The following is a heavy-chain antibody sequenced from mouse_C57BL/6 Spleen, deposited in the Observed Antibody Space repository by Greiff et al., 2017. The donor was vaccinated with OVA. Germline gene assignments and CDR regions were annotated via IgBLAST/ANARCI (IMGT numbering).Heavy chain of an antibody. CDR3: ARAEGYDGTYDFDY. J-gene: IGHJ2*01. D-gene: IGHD2-2*01. CDR2: IYPGSGST. V-gene: IGHV1-55*01. CDR1: GYTFTSYW. Sequence: VQLQQPGAELVKPGASVKMSCKASGYTFTSYWITWVKQRPGQGLEWIGDIYPGSGSTNYNEKFKSKATLTVDTSSSTAYMQLSSLTSEDSAVYYCARAEGYDGTYDFDYWGQGTTLTVSS.